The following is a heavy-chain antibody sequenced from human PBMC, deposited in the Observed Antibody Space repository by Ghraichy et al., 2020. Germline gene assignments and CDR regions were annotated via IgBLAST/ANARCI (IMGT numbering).Heavy chain of an antibody. D-gene: IGHD3-22*01. CDR1: GYTFTGYY. J-gene: IGHJ4*02. CDR2: INPNSGGT. V-gene: IGHV1-2*02. CDR3: ARDTDGSGAPDY. Sequence: ASVKVSCKASGYTFTGYYMHWVRQAPGQGFEWMGWINPNSGGTNYAQKFQGRVTMTRDTSISTAYMELSRLRSDDTAVYYCARDTDGSGAPDYWGQGTLVTVSS.